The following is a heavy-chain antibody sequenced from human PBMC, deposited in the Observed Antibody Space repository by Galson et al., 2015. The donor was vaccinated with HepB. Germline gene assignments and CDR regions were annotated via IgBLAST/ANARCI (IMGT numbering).Heavy chain of an antibody. CDR1: GYTFSSYG. CDR3: ARAQTLIAAAGSAVDY. CDR2: ISAYNGNT. J-gene: IGHJ4*02. Sequence: SVKVSCKASGYTFSSYGISWVRQAPGQGLEWMGWISAYNGNTNYAQKLQGRVTMTTDTSTSTAYMELRSLRSDDTAVYYCARAQTLIAAAGSAVDYWGQGTLVTVSS. D-gene: IGHD6-13*01. V-gene: IGHV1-18*01.